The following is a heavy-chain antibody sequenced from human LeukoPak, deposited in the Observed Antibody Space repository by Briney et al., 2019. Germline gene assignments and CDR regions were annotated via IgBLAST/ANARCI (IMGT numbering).Heavy chain of an antibody. J-gene: IGHJ5*02. CDR1: GGSISSGGYY. Sequence: PSETLSLTCTVSGGSISSGGYYWSWIRQHPGKGLECIGYIYYSGSTYYNPSLKSRVTISVDTSKNQFSLKLSSVTTADTAVYYCARDLRSYGSEMIDPWGQGTLVTVSS. CDR3: ARDLRSYGSEMIDP. V-gene: IGHV4-31*03. D-gene: IGHD3-10*01. CDR2: IYYSGST.